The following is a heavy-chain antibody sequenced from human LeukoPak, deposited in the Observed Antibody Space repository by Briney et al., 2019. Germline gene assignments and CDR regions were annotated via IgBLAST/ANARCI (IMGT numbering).Heavy chain of an antibody. D-gene: IGHD4-17*01. CDR3: GRNPNGDYVGAFEF. CDR1: GFTFSSYA. CDR2: IRGSGDYT. Sequence: GSLRLSCAASGFTFSSYAMTWVGQAPGKGLEWVSSIRGSGDYTDYADSVRGRFTISRDNSKNTLHLHMNSLRAEDTAVYFCGRNPNGDYVGAFEFWGQGTLVTVSS. V-gene: IGHV3-23*01. J-gene: IGHJ3*01.